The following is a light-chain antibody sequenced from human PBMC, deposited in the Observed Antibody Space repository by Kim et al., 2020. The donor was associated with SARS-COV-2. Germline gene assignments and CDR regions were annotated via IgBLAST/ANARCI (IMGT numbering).Light chain of an antibody. CDR3: SSYTSTDTLL. V-gene: IGLV2-14*02. CDR1: SSEVGSYNL. Sequence: GQSITFTCTGTSSEVGSYNLLSWYQQHPGKAPKLMIYEVSKRPSGVSNRFSGSKSGNTASLTSSGLQAEDEADYYCSSYTSTDTLLFGGGTQLTVL. CDR2: EVS. J-gene: IGLJ2*01.